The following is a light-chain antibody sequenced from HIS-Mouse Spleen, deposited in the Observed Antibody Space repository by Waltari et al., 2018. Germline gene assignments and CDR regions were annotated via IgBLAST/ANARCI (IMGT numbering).Light chain of an antibody. Sequence: NFMLTQPHSVSESPGKTVTISCTGSSGSIASNYVQWYQQRPGSPPTTVIYEDNQRHSGVPDRFSGSIDSSSNSASLTIFGLKTEDEADYYCQSYDSSNQGVFGGGTKLTVL. J-gene: IGLJ3*02. V-gene: IGLV6-57*02. CDR1: SGSIASNY. CDR2: EDN. CDR3: QSYDSSNQGV.